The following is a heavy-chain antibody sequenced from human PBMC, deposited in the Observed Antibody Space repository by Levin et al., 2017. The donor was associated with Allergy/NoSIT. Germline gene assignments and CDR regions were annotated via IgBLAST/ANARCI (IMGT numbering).Heavy chain of an antibody. Sequence: GGSLRLSCAASGFTFSSYNMNWVRQAPGKGLEWVSSISSSSSSIYYADSVKGRFTISRDNAENSLYLLMNSLRAEDTAVYYCARGYSSGWSYYYYGLDVWGQGTTVTVSS. CDR2: ISSSSSSI. V-gene: IGHV3-21*01. CDR3: ARGYSSGWSYYYYGLDV. D-gene: IGHD6-19*01. J-gene: IGHJ6*02. CDR1: GFTFSSYN.